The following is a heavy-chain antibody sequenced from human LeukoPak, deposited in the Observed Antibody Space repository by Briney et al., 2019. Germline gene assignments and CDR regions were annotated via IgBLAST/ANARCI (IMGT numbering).Heavy chain of an antibody. J-gene: IGHJ4*02. CDR1: GGTFSTYT. CDR3: ARGPDYTSGSPYLDY. Sequence: SVKVSCKASGGTFSTYTISWVRQAPGQRLEWMGRIIPILGIGNYAQKFQGRVTITADKSTSTAYMELSSLRSEDTAVYYCARGPDYTSGSPYLDYWGQGTLVTVSS. D-gene: IGHD3-10*01. CDR2: IIPILGIG. V-gene: IGHV1-69*02.